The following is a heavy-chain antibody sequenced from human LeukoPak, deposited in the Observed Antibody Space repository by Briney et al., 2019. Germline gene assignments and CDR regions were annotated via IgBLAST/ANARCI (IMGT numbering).Heavy chain of an antibody. J-gene: IGHJ4*02. CDR3: ARPIAARDY. CDR2: ISSSGTTI. D-gene: IGHD6-6*01. Sequence: PGGSLRLSCAASGFTFSSFEMNWVRQAPGKGLEWGLYISSSGTTIYYAHPVKGRFTISRDNAKNSLYLQMNSLRAEDTAVYYCARPIAARDYWGQGTLVTVSS. CDR1: GFTFSSFE. V-gene: IGHV3-48*03.